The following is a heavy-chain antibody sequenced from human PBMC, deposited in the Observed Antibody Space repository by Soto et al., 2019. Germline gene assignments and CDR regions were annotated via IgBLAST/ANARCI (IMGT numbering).Heavy chain of an antibody. Sequence: SETLSLTCTVSGGSISSGGYYWSWIRQYPGKGLEWIGYIYYSGSTYYNPSLKSRVTISVDTSKNQFSLKLSSVTAADTAVYYCARADTAMVTRWFDPWGQGTLVTVSS. V-gene: IGHV4-31*03. D-gene: IGHD5-18*01. J-gene: IGHJ5*02. CDR1: GGSISSGGYY. CDR3: ARADTAMVTRWFDP. CDR2: IYYSGST.